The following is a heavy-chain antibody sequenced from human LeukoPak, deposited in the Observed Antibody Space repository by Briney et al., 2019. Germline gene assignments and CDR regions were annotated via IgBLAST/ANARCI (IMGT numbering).Heavy chain of an antibody. CDR2: ISAYTGST. CDR1: VYTFINYG. Sequence: ASVNVSCKSSVYTFINYGLTWVRQAPGQGLEWMGWISAYTGSTNYAQKLHGRVTMPTDPSTSTAYMDLRSLSSDDSAVYYCARPVGATGAFDIWGQGTMVIVSS. J-gene: IGHJ3*02. V-gene: IGHV1-18*01. CDR3: ARPVGATGAFDI. D-gene: IGHD1-26*01.